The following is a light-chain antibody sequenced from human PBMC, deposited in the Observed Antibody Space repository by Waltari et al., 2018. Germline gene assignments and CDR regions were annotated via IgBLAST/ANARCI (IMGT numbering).Light chain of an antibody. Sequence: DIQMTQSPSSLSASVGDRVTITCRASQSISSYLNWYQQKPGKAPKLLIYAASSLQSGVPSRFSGSGSETDFTLTISSLQPEDFATYYCQQSYRSPPTFGQGTKVEIK. CDR2: AAS. CDR3: QQSYRSPPT. J-gene: IGKJ1*01. V-gene: IGKV1-39*01. CDR1: QSISSY.